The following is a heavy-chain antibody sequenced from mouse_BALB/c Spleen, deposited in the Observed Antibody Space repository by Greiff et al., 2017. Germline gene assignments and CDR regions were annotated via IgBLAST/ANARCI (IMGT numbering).Heavy chain of an antibody. CDR2: INPSSGYT. CDR3: AIHSYYRYEFAY. CDR1: GYTFTSYT. Sequence: VQLQQSAAELARPGASVKMSCKASGYTFTSYTMHWVKQRPGQGLEWIGYINPSSGYTEYNQKFKDKTTLTADKSSSTAYMQLSSLTSEDSAVYYCAIHSYYRYEFAYWGQGTLVTVSA. V-gene: IGHV1-4*02. J-gene: IGHJ3*01. D-gene: IGHD2-14*01.